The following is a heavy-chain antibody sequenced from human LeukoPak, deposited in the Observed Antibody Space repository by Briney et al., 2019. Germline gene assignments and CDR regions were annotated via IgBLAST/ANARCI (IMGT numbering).Heavy chain of an antibody. D-gene: IGHD3-10*01. Sequence: GGSLRLSCAASGFILSSYGMHWVRQAQGKGLEWVSAITATSSSTYDADSVQGRFTISRDNSKNTLFLQMNSLRPEDTAIYYCAKLFDSGTYNNFFHYWGQGTLVTVSS. CDR3: AKLFDSGTYNNFFHY. J-gene: IGHJ4*02. CDR2: ITATSSST. CDR1: GFILSSYG. V-gene: IGHV3-23*01.